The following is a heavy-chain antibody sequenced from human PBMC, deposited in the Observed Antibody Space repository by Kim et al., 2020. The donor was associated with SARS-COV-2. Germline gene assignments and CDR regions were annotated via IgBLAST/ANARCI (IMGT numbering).Heavy chain of an antibody. CDR3: ATKSPGWSYAFDI. CDR1: GFTFSSYE. D-gene: IGHD6-19*01. Sequence: GGSLRLSCAASGFTFSSYEMNWVRQAPGKGLEWVSYISSSGSTIYYADSVKGRFTISRDNAKNSLYLQMNSLRAEDTAVYYCATKSPGWSYAFDIWGQGTMVTVSS. V-gene: IGHV3-48*03. J-gene: IGHJ3*02. CDR2: ISSSGSTI.